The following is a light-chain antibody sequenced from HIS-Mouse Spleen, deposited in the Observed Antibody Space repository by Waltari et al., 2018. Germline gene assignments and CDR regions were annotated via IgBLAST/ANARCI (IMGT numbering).Light chain of an antibody. Sequence: QSALTQPASVSGSPGQSNTISSTGTSSDVGSYILFSWYQQHPGKAPKLMIYEGSKRPSGVSNRFSGSKSGNTASLTISGLQAEDEADYYCCSYAGSSTWVFGGGTKLTVL. V-gene: IGLV2-23*01. J-gene: IGLJ3*02. CDR1: SSDVGSYIL. CDR3: CSYAGSSTWV. CDR2: EGS.